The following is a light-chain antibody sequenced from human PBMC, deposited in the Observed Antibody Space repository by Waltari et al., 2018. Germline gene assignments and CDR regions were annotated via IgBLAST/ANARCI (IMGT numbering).Light chain of an antibody. V-gene: IGKV4-1*01. Sequence: DIVMTQSPDSLAGSLGERATINCKSSQTVLKTSDNKNSLGWYQQKSGQPPKLLLYWSSTRESGVPDRFTGSGSGTDFTLTISSLQPEDVAVYYCLQYYTTLPAFGQGTKVEIQ. CDR2: WSS. J-gene: IGKJ1*01. CDR3: LQYYTTLPA. CDR1: QTVLKTSDNKNS.